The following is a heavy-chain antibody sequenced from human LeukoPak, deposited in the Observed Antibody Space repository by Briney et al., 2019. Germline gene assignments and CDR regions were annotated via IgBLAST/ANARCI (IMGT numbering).Heavy chain of an antibody. D-gene: IGHD3-9*01. J-gene: IGHJ6*03. V-gene: IGHV1-18*01. CDR1: GYTFTSYG. CDR3: ARDLTLTSGYFDWYYYMDA. Sequence: ASVKVSCKASGYTFTSYGISWVRQAPGQGLEWMGWISAYNGNTNYAQKLQGRVTMTTDTSTSTAYMELRSLRSDDTAVYYCARDLTLTSGYFDWYYYMDAWGKGTTVTISS. CDR2: ISAYNGNT.